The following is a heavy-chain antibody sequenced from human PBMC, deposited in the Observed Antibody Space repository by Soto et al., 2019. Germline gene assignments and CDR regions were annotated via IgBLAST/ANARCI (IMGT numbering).Heavy chain of an antibody. CDR3: AEESSTEWFAP. CDR2: IVVGSGNT. CDR1: GFTFTSSA. J-gene: IGHJ5*02. V-gene: IGHV1-58*01. Sequence: QMQLVQSGPEVKKPGTSVKVSCKASGFTFTSSAVPWVRQAREQRLGWIGWIVVGSGNTNYAQKFQERVTITRDMSTSTAYMALSSLRSEDTAVYYCAEESSTEWFAPWGKGTLVTVAS. D-gene: IGHD2-2*01.